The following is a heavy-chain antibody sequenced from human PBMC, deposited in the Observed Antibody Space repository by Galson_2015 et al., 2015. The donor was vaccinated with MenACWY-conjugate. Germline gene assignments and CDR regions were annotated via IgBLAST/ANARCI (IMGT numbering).Heavy chain of an antibody. Sequence: SLRLSCAASGFTFSSYSMNWVRQAPGKGLEWVSYISSSSSTIYYADSVKGRFTISRDNAKNSLYLQMNSLRAEDTAVYYCARETAFLRYFGYDYWGQGTLVTVSS. V-gene: IGHV3-48*01. CDR1: GFTFSSYS. D-gene: IGHD3-9*01. CDR2: ISSSSSTI. J-gene: IGHJ4*02. CDR3: ARETAFLRYFGYDY.